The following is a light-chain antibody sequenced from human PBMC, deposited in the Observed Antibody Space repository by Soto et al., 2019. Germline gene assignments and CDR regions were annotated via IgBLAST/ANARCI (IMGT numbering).Light chain of an antibody. V-gene: IGLV2-14*01. CDR1: SSDVGGYNF. J-gene: IGLJ1*01. CDR3: CSYTSHSTLV. CDR2: EVS. Sequence: QSALTQPASVSGSPGQSITVSCTGTSSDVGGYNFVSWYQQHPGKAPKLMIYEVSYRPSGVSNRFSGSKSGNMASLTISGLQAEDEADYYCCSYTSHSTLVFGTGTKVT.